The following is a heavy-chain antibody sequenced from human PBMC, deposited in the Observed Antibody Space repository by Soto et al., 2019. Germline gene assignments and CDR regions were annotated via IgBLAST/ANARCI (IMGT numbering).Heavy chain of an antibody. CDR2: ISYDGSNK. Sequence: GGSLRLSCAASGFTFSSYSIHWVRQAPCKGLEWVAVISYDGSNKYYADSVKGRFTISRDNSKKTLYLQMNSLRAEDTAVYYCARDGIARTYLTGPGYCGQGTLVTVYS. D-gene: IGHD1-26*01. CDR3: ARDGIARTYLTGPGY. V-gene: IGHV3-30-3*01. J-gene: IGHJ4*02. CDR1: GFTFSSYS.